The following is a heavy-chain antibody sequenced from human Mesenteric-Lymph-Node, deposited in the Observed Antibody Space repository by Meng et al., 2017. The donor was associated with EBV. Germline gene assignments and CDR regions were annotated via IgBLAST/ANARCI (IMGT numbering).Heavy chain of an antibody. CDR2: IYWDDDK. J-gene: IGHJ4*02. V-gene: IGHV2-5*02. D-gene: IGHD3-3*01. Sequence: QITLKGFGPTLVKPTQTLTLTCTFSGFSLNASGMGVGWFRQPPGKALEWLALIYWDDDKRYSPSLKSRLSITKNTSKNQVVLTMADMDPVDTGTYYCAGWSARLEYWGPGTLVTVSS. CDR3: AGWSARLEY. CDR1: GFSLNASGMG.